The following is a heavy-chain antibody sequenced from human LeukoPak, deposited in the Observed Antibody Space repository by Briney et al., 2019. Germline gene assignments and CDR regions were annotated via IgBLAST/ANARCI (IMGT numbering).Heavy chain of an antibody. Sequence: GGSLRLSCAASGFTFSSYAMSWVRQAPGKGLEWVSAISGSGGSTYYADSVKGRFTISRDNSKNTLYLQMNSLRAEDTAVYYCATQRTEPGSFDYWGQGTLVTVSS. J-gene: IGHJ4*02. CDR2: ISGSGGST. CDR3: ATQRTEPGSFDY. CDR1: GFTFSSYA. D-gene: IGHD1-14*01. V-gene: IGHV3-23*01.